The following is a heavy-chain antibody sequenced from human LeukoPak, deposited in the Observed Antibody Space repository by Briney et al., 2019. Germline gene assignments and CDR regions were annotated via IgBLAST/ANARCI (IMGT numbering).Heavy chain of an antibody. Sequence: SETLSLTCAVSGGSISSSNWWSWVRQPPGKGLEWIGEIYHSGSTYYNPSLKSRVTISVDRSKNQFSLKLSSVTAADTAVYYCAREEGGYSGYGIHYWGQGTLVTVSS. J-gene: IGHJ4*02. CDR2: IYHSGST. CDR3: AREEGGYSGYGIHY. CDR1: GGSISSSNW. V-gene: IGHV4-4*02. D-gene: IGHD5-12*01.